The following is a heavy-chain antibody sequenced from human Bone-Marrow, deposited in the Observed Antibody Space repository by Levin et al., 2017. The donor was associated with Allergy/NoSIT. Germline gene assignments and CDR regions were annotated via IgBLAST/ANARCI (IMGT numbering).Heavy chain of an antibody. Sequence: LSLTCAASGFTFSKYVMSWVRQVPGRGLECVATITTSGAATYYGDSVRGRFTITRDNSKSTLFLQMKGLRAEDSAVYFCAKVWEAAEDVDYWGQGTLVTVSS. CDR3: AKVWEAAEDVDY. CDR2: ITTSGAAT. D-gene: IGHD1-26*01. CDR1: GFTFSKYV. V-gene: IGHV3-23*01. J-gene: IGHJ4*02.